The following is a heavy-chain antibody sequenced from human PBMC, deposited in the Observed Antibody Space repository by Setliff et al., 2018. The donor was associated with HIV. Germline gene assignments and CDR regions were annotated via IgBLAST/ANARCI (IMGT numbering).Heavy chain of an antibody. J-gene: IGHJ5*02. D-gene: IGHD3-3*01. CDR2: IRYDGSNK. V-gene: IGHV3-30*02. CDR1: GLTFSNYG. Sequence: PGGSLRLSCAASGLTFSNYGMYWVRQAPGKGLEWVAFIRYDGSNKYHADSVRGRLTISRDNSKNTLYLQMNSLRAEDTAVYYCAKAQWLLSHWGFDPWGQGTLVTVSS. CDR3: AKAQWLLSHWGFDP.